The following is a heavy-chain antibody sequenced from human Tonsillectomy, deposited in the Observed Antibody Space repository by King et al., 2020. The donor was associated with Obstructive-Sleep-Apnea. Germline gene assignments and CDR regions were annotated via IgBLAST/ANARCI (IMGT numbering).Heavy chain of an antibody. CDR2: ISISSYI. CDR3: ARDYGTYMDV. J-gene: IGHJ6*02. V-gene: IGHV3-21*01. Sequence: VQLVESGGGLVKPGGSLRLSCAASGFTFSADSMNLVRQAPGNGLEWVSSISISSYIYYSDSVKGRFTNSRDNAKNSLYLQMNSLRAEDTAVYYCARDYGTYMDVWGQGTTVTVSS. CDR1: GFTFSADS. D-gene: IGHD1-26*01.